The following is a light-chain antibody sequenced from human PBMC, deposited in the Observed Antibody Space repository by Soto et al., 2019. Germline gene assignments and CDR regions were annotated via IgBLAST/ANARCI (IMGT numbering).Light chain of an antibody. CDR2: DVS. V-gene: IGLV2-14*03. CDR3: SSYSSSSTLVL. CDR1: SSDVGGYSY. J-gene: IGLJ2*01. Sequence: QSVLTQPASVSGSRGQSITISCTGSSSDVGGYSYVSWYQHHPGKAPKVVIFDVSGRPSGVSNRFSGSKSGNTASLTISGLQAEDEADYYCSSYSSSSTLVLFGGGTKVTVL.